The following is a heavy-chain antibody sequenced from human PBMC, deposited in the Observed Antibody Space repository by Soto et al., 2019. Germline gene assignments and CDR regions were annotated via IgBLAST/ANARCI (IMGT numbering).Heavy chain of an antibody. J-gene: IGHJ6*02. CDR3: VKDAYSSGWRYYYYYYGMDV. CDR2: ISGSGGRT. D-gene: IGHD6-19*01. V-gene: IGHV3-23*01. CDR1: GFPFSSYA. Sequence: PGGSLRLSCVASGFPFSSYAMSWVRQTPGKGLEWVSGISGSGGRTYYADSVKGRFTISRDNSKNTLYLQMSSLRAEDTAVYYCVKDAYSSGWRYYYYYYGMDVWGQGTTVTVSS.